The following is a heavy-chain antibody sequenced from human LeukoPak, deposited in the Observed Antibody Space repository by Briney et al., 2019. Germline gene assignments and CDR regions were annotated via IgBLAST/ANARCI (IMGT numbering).Heavy chain of an antibody. CDR1: GFTFSSYS. J-gene: IGHJ4*02. CDR2: ISSSSSYI. CDR3: ARGHVDIVATIGFDY. Sequence: GGSLRLSCAASGFTFSSYSMNWVRQAPGKGLEWVSSISSSSSYIYYADSVKGRFTISRDNAKNSLYLQMNSLRAEDTAVYYCARGHVDIVATIGFDYWGQGTLVTVSS. D-gene: IGHD5-12*01. V-gene: IGHV3-21*01.